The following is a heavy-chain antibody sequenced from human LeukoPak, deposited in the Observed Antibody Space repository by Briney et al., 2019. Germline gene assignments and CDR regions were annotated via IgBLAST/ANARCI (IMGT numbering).Heavy chain of an antibody. CDR2: MSLDERKK. V-gene: IGHV3-30*01. J-gene: IGHJ4*02. Sequence: GGSLRLSCAASGFTFSSYDMHWLRQAPGKGLEWVAFMSLDERKKSYADSVKGRFTVSRDISKETLYLQMDNLRAEDTAVYYCARPNGYWGQGTLVTVSS. CDR1: GFTFSSYD. D-gene: IGHD2-8*01. CDR3: ARPNGY.